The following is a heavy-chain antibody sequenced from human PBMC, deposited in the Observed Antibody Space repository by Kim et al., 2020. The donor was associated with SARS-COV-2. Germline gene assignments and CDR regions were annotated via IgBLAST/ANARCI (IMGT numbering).Heavy chain of an antibody. Sequence: ASVKVSCKASGYTFTSYYMHWVRQAPGQGLEWMGIINPSGGSTSYAQKFQGRVTMTRDTSTCTVYMELSSLRSEDTAVYYCATTQGGSYFYYYYGMDVWGQGTTVTVSS. CDR3: ATTQGGSYFYYYYGMDV. CDR1: GYTFTSYY. V-gene: IGHV1-46*01. D-gene: IGHD1-26*01. CDR2: INPSGGST. J-gene: IGHJ6*02.